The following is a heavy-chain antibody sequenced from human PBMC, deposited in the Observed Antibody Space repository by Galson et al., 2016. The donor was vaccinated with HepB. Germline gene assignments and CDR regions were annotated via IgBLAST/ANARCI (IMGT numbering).Heavy chain of an antibody. CDR3: ATERLYCSGGSCDFDN. J-gene: IGHJ4*02. CDR1: GFTFSYYG. V-gene: IGHV3-30-3*01. CDR2: ISYDGTRK. Sequence: SLRLSCAASGFTFSYYGIHWVRQAPGKGLEWVAVISYDGTRKYYADSVRGRFTISRDNSKNTLYLQMNSLRVEDTAVYYCATERLYCSGGSCDFDNWGQGTLVTVSS. D-gene: IGHD2-15*01.